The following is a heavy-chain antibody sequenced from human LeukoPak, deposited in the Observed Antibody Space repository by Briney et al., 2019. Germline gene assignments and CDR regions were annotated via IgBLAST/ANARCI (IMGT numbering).Heavy chain of an antibody. Sequence: PSETLSLTCTVSGGSISSYYWSWIRQPPGKGLEWIGYIYYSGSTNYNPSLKSRVTISVDTSKNQFSLKLSSVTAADTAVYYCARVAYYYYYMDVWGEGTTVIVSS. CDR3: ARVAYYYYYMDV. CDR2: IYYSGST. CDR1: GGSISSYY. J-gene: IGHJ6*03. V-gene: IGHV4-59*01.